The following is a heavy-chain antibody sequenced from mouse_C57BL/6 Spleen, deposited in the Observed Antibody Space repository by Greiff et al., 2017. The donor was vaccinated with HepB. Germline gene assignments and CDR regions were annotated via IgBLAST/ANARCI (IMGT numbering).Heavy chain of an antibody. CDR1: GYTFTSYW. D-gene: IGHD2-1*01. V-gene: IGHV1-55*01. J-gene: IGHJ1*03. CDR3: ARANYGNHWYFDV. Sequence: QVQLKQPGAELVKPGASVKMSCKASGYTFTSYWITWVKQRPGQGLEWIGDIYPGSGSTNYNEKFKSKATLTVDTSSSTAYMQLSSLTSEDSAVYYCARANYGNHWYFDVWGTGTTVTVSS. CDR2: IYPGSGST.